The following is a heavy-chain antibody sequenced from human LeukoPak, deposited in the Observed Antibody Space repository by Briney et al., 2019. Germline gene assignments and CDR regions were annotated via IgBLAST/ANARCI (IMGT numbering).Heavy chain of an antibody. CDR3: AREGYSYGYSAFDI. CDR2: IYTSGST. D-gene: IGHD5-18*01. V-gene: IGHV4-4*07. CDR1: GGAISSYY. Sequence: PSETLSLTCTVSGGAISSYYWSWIRQPAGEGLEWVGRIYTSGSTNYNPSLKSRVTMSVDTSKNQFSLKLSSVTAADTAVYYCAREGYSYGYSAFDIWGQGTMVTVSS. J-gene: IGHJ3*02.